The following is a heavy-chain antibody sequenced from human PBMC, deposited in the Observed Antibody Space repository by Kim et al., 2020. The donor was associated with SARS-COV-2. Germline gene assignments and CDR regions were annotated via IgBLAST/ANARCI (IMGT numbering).Heavy chain of an antibody. D-gene: IGHD1-1*01. V-gene: IGHV3-33*01. CDR3: AREASVDGNPDNWFDP. CDR1: GFPFSAYG. J-gene: IGHJ5*02. CDR2: IWADGSTK. Sequence: GGSLRLSCAASGFPFSAYGMPWVRQAPGKGLEWVAVIWADGSTKFHANSVEGRFTISRDNSKNMLYLQMDSLRVDDTAVYYCAREASVDGNPDNWFDPWAREPWSPSPQ.